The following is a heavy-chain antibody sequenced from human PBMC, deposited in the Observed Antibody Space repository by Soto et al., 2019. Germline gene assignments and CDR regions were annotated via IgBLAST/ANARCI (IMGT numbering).Heavy chain of an antibody. CDR3: ARHYGDYEDYYYYFMDV. CDR1: GFTFSSYA. CDR2: ISYDGSNK. V-gene: IGHV3-30-3*01. J-gene: IGHJ6*03. D-gene: IGHD4-17*01. Sequence: GGSLRLSWAASGFTFSSYAMHWVRQAPGKGLEWVAVISYDGSNKYYADSVKGRFTISRDNSKNTRYLQMNSLRAEDTAVYYCARHYGDYEDYYYYFMDVWGKGTTVTVSS.